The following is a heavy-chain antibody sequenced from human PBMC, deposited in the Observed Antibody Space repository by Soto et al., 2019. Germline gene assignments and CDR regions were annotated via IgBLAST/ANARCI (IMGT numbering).Heavy chain of an antibody. D-gene: IGHD3-22*01. V-gene: IGHV4-59*01. Sequence: SETLSLTCTVSGGSITTYYWTWIRQPPGKGLEWIGYIYYSGRTKYNPSLKSRVTISVDTSKNQFSLKLSSVTAADTAVYYCAKGAPYYYDSRGGNWFDPWGQGPLVTVSS. CDR1: GGSITTYY. J-gene: IGHJ5*02. CDR3: AKGAPYYYDSRGGNWFDP. CDR2: IYYSGRT.